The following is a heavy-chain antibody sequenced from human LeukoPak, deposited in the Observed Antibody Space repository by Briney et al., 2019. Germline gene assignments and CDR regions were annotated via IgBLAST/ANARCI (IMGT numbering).Heavy chain of an antibody. CDR2: IYYSGTT. CDR3: ARHASGWYTD. D-gene: IGHD6-19*01. CDR1: GGSFSGYY. Sequence: PSETLSLTCAVYGGSFSGYYWSWIRQPPGKGQQWIGSIYYSGTTYYNPFLKSRLTISRDTSKNQFSLKLSSVTTADTAVYYCARHASGWYTDWGQGTPVTVSS. J-gene: IGHJ1*01. V-gene: IGHV4-34*01.